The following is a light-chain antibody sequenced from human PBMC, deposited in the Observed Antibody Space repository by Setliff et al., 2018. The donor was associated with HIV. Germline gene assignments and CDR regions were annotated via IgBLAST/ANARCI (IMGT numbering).Light chain of an antibody. CDR2: EVS. Sequence: QSALTQPASVSGSPGQSITISCTGTSSDVGGYNYVSWYQQHPGKAPKLIIYEVSNRPSGISNRFSGFKSGNTASLTLSGLQAEDEADYYCSSYAITNTLPFGSGTKVTV. V-gene: IGLV2-14*01. J-gene: IGLJ1*01. CDR3: SSYAITNTLP. CDR1: SSDVGGYNY.